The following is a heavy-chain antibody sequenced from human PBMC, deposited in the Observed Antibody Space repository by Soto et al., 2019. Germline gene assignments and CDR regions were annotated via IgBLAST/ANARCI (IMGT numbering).Heavy chain of an antibody. J-gene: IGHJ6*03. D-gene: IGHD3-10*01. CDR3: ARGGPMVRGVIITLHYYMDV. CDR2: MNPNSGNT. V-gene: IGHV1-8*01. Sequence: GASVKASSEACGYAFACCDRKWVRQATGQGLEWMGWMNPNSGNTGYAQKFQGRVTMTRNTSISTAYMELSSLRSEDTAVYYCARGGPMVRGVIITLHYYMDVWGKGTTVTVSS. CDR1: GYAFACCD.